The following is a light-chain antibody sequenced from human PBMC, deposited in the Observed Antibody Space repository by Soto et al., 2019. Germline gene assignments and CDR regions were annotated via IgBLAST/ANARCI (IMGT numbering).Light chain of an antibody. V-gene: IGKV3-15*01. CDR3: QQYNRPPNT. CDR1: QSVNSS. J-gene: IGKJ2*01. Sequence: EIVMTQSPGTLSLSPGERATLSCRASQSVNSSLSWYQQKPRQAPRLLMFCSSTRATGIPARFSGSGSGTDFTLTISRLQSEDFAVYYCQQYNRPPNTFGQGTKLEI. CDR2: CSS.